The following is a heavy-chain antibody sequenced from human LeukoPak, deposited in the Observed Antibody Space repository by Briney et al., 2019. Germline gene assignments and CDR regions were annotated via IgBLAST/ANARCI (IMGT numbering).Heavy chain of an antibody. CDR2: IYYSGST. CDR3: ARGEERGSGTVHFDF. V-gene: IGHV4-39*07. Sequence: SETLSLTCTVSGGSISSSSYYWGWIRQPPGKGLEWIGSIYYSGSTNYNPSLRSRVTISADKSNNQFSLRLNSVTAADTAVFYCARGEERGSGTVHFDFWGQGILVTVSS. J-gene: IGHJ4*02. D-gene: IGHD3-10*01. CDR1: GGSISSSSYY.